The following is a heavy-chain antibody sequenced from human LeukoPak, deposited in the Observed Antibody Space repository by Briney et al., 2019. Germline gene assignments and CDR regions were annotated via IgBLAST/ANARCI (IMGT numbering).Heavy chain of an antibody. J-gene: IGHJ4*02. D-gene: IGHD2/OR15-2a*01. V-gene: IGHV3-7*01. CDR1: GFTFSNYW. CDR3: ARERVTTTSFDY. CDR2: IKQDGGAK. Sequence: PGGSLRLSCAASGFTFSNYWMNWLREAPGEGVEWVANIKQDGGAKNYVDSVKGRFTISRDNAKNSLYLQMNNLRVEDTAVYYCARERVTTTSFDYWGQGVLVTVSS.